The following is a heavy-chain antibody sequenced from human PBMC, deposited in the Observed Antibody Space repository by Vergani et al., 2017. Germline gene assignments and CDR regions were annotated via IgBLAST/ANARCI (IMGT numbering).Heavy chain of an antibody. D-gene: IGHD3-9*01. CDR3: AKESGDDILTGYDDAFDI. J-gene: IGHJ3*02. V-gene: IGHV3-43*01. CDR2: ISWDGGST. CDR1: GVTFDDYT. Sequence: EVQLVESGGVVVQPGGSLRLSCAASGVTFDDYTMHWVRQAPGKGLEWVSLISWDGGSTYYADSVKGRFTISRDNSKNSLYLQMNSLRTEDTALYYCAKESGDDILTGYDDAFDIWGQGTMVTVSS.